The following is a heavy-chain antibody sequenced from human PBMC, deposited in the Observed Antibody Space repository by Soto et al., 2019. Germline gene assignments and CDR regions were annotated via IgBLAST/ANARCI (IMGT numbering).Heavy chain of an antibody. CDR1: GGSISSYY. J-gene: IGHJ6*02. V-gene: IGHV4-4*07. CDR3: ARGGGCSSTSCYTGRGYYYYYGMDV. Sequence: QVQLQESGPGLVKPSETLSLTCTVSGGSISSYYWSWIRQPAGKGLEWIGRIYTSGSTNYNPSLKSRVTLSVDTSKNPFSLKLGSVTAADTAVYYCARGGGCSSTSCYTGRGYYYYYGMDVWGQGTTVTVSS. CDR2: IYTSGST. D-gene: IGHD2-2*02.